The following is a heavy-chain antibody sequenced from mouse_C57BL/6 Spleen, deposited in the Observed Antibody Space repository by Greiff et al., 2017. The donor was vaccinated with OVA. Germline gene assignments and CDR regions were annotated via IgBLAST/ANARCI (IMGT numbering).Heavy chain of an antibody. CDR1: GFTFSSYA. J-gene: IGHJ4*01. CDR2: ISDGGSYT. CDR3: ARDRTRYYYAMDY. V-gene: IGHV5-4*01. Sequence: EVKLMESGGGLVKPGGSLKLSCAASGFTFSSYAMSWVRQTPEKRLEWVATISDGGSYTYYPDNVKGRFTISRDNAKNNLYLQMGHLKSEDTAMYYCARDRTRYYYAMDYWGQGTSVTVSS.